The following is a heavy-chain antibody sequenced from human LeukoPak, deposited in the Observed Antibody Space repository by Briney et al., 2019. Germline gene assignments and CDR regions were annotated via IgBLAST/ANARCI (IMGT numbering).Heavy chain of an antibody. Sequence: SETLSLTCTVSGGSISSFYRSWIRQPPGKGLEWIGYIYYSGSTNYSPSLKSRVTISVDTSKNQSSLRLSSVTAADTAVYYCARSRANTSGFSYYWGQGTLVTVSS. D-gene: IGHD5-12*01. J-gene: IGHJ4*02. CDR2: IYYSGST. CDR1: GGSISSFY. CDR3: ARSRANTSGFSYY. V-gene: IGHV4-59*01.